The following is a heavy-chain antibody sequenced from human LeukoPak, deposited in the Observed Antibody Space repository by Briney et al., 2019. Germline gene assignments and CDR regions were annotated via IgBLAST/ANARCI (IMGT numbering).Heavy chain of an antibody. V-gene: IGHV3-33*01. D-gene: IGHD3-22*01. Sequence: PGRSLRLSCAASGFTFSSYGMHCVRQAPGKGLECGAVIWYDGSNKYYADSVKGRFTISRDNSKNTLYLQMNSLRAEDTAVYYCARDGMIVSNGNWFDPWGQGTLVTVSS. CDR1: GFTFSSYG. CDR3: ARDGMIVSNGNWFDP. CDR2: IWYDGSNK. J-gene: IGHJ5*02.